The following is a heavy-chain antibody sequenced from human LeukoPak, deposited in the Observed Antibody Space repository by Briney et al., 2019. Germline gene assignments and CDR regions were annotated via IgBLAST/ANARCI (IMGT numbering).Heavy chain of an antibody. CDR1: GFTFSSYW. J-gene: IGHJ3*02. CDR2: INSDGSST. Sequence: GGSLRLSCAASGFTFSSYWMHWVRQAPGKGLVWVSRINSDGSSTSYADSVKGRFTISRDNAKNTLYLQMNSLRAEDTAVYYCAKPLGEQWLVPVDAFDIWGQGTMVTVSS. CDR3: AKPLGEQWLVPVDAFDI. V-gene: IGHV3-74*01. D-gene: IGHD6-19*01.